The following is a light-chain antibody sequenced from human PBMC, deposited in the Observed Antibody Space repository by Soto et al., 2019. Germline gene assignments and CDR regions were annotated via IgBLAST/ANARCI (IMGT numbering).Light chain of an antibody. Sequence: DIQMTQSPSTLSASVGDRVTITCRPSPSISSWLAWYQQKLGRAPRLLIYDASSLESGVPSRFSGSGYGTEFTLTISSLQPDDFATYYCQQYNTYSSRTFGGGTKVDIK. CDR1: PSISSW. J-gene: IGKJ4*01. CDR2: DAS. V-gene: IGKV1-5*01. CDR3: QQYNTYSSRT.